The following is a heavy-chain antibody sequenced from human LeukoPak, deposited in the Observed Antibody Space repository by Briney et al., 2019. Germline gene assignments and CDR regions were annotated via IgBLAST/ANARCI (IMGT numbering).Heavy chain of an antibody. CDR3: TRDGSGNYDGSFDI. CDR2: ISSSGGTI. J-gene: IGHJ3*02. D-gene: IGHD3-10*01. V-gene: IGHV3-48*03. Sequence: QPGGYLRLYCVVSGFSLRSYEMNWVRQPPGKGLEWVSYISSSGGTIYYADSVKGRFTISRDTAKNSLYLQMNSLRGEDTAVYYCTRDGSGNYDGSFDIWGQGTMVTVSS. CDR1: GFSLRSYE.